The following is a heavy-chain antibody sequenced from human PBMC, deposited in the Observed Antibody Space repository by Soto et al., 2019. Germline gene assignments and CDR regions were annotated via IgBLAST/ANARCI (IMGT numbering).Heavy chain of an antibody. D-gene: IGHD3-3*01. CDR2: ISGSGGST. CDR1: VFTFSNYA. CDR3: AKQPYYDFWSGYNYGMDV. V-gene: IGHV3-23*01. Sequence: GWSLRLSCAASVFTFSNYAMSWVRQAPGEGLEWVSGISGSGGSTYYADSVKGRFTISRDNSKNTLYLQMNSLRAEDTAVYYCAKQPYYDFWSGYNYGMDVWGQGTTVTVSS. J-gene: IGHJ6*02.